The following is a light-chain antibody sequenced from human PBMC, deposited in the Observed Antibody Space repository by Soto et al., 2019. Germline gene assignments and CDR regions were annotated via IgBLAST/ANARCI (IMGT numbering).Light chain of an antibody. CDR3: SSYTSSSTLKGV. V-gene: IGLV2-14*01. CDR1: SSDVGGYNY. CDR2: DVS. J-gene: IGLJ1*01. Sequence: HSALTQPASVSGSPGQSITISCTGTSSDVGGYNYVSWYQQHPGKAPKLMIYDVSNRPSGVSNRFSGSKSGNTASLTISGLQAEDEADYYCSSYTSSSTLKGVFGSGTKLIVL.